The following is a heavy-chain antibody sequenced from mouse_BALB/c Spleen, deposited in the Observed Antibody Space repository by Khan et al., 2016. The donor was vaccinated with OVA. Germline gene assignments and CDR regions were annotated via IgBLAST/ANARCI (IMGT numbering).Heavy chain of an antibody. V-gene: IGHV1-5*01. CDR2: IYPGNSDT. J-gene: IGHJ3*01. Sequence: VQLQQSGTVLARPGASVKMSCKASGYSFTSYLIHWVKQRPGQGLEWIGDIYPGNSDTTSNQKFKDKAKLTEGTSANTAYMELSSLTNEDSAVYDCARGCYSSFAYWGQGTLVTVSA. D-gene: IGHD1-3*01. CDR1: GYSFTSYL. CDR3: ARGCYSSFAY.